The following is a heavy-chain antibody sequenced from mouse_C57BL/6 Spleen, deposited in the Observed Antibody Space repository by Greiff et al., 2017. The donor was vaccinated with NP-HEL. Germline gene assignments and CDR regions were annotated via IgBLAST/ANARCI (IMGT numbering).Heavy chain of an antibody. D-gene: IGHD4-1*01. CDR1: GFTFSSYG. V-gene: IGHV5-6*01. CDR2: ISSGGSYT. CDR3: ARNWDEGAWFAY. Sequence: EVQGVESGGDLVKPGGSLKLSCAASGFTFSSYGMSWVRQTPDKRLEWVATISSGGSYTYYPDSVTGRFTISRDNAKNTLYLQMSSLKSEDTAMYYCARNWDEGAWFAYWGQGTLVTVSA. J-gene: IGHJ3*01.